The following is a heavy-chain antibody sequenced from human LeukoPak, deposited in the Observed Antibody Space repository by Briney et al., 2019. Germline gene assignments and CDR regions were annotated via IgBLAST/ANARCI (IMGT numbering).Heavy chain of an antibody. CDR3: ARLSTRLLDH. CDR1: GNTFANYW. CDR2: IYPGDSET. D-gene: IGHD3-3*01. Sequence: GESLKISCKASGNTFANYWIGWVRQLPGKGLEWMGIIYPGDSETRYSPSFQGQVTMSVDKSSSTAYLQWATLKASDTAIYFCARLSTRLLDHWGQGTRVTVSS. J-gene: IGHJ4*02. V-gene: IGHV5-51*01.